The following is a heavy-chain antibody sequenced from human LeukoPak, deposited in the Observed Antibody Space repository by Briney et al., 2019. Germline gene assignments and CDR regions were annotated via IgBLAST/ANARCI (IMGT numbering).Heavy chain of an antibody. Sequence: GSLGLSCAASGFTFSSYGMHWVRQAPGKGLEWVAVIWYDGSNKYYADSVKGRFTISRVNSKNTLYLQMNSLRAEDTAVYYCAREPQILWFGELSYFDYWGQGTLVTVSS. V-gene: IGHV3-33*08. J-gene: IGHJ4*02. CDR2: IWYDGSNK. CDR3: AREPQILWFGELSYFDY. CDR1: GFTFSSYG. D-gene: IGHD3-10*01.